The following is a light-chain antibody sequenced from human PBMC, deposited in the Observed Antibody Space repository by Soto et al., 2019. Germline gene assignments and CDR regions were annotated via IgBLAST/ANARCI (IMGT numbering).Light chain of an antibody. CDR1: RNDVGAYNY. J-gene: IGLJ2*01. CDR2: EVT. V-gene: IGLV2-14*01. Sequence: ALTQPASVSGSPGQSITISCTGTRNDVGAYNYVSWYQQHPGKAPKLMIYEVTSRPSGVSNRFSGSKSGNTASLTISGLQAADEADYYCSSFTSDTTLIFGGGTKVTVL. CDR3: SSFTSDTTLI.